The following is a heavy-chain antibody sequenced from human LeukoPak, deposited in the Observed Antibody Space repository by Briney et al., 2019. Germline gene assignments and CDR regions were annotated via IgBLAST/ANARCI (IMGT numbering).Heavy chain of an antibody. CDR1: GYTFTGYY. J-gene: IGHJ6*03. D-gene: IGHD5-24*01. CDR2: INPNSGGT. V-gene: IGHV1-2*02. Sequence: ASVKVSCKASGYTFTGYYMHWVRQAPGQGLEWMGWINPNSGGTNYAQKFQGRVTMTRDTSISTAYMELSRLRSDDTAVYYCARDRRWRWRRNTADYYYYYMDVWGKETTVTISS. CDR3: ARDRRWRWRRNTADYYYYYMDV.